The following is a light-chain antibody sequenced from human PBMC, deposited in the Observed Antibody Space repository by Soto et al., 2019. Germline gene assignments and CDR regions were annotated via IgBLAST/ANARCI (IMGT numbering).Light chain of an antibody. Sequence: QSALTQPASVSGSPGQSITISCTGTSSDVGGYKYVSWYQQHPGKAPKLMIYEVSNRPSGVSNRFSGSKSGNTASLTISGLQAEDEADYYCCSYAGSSTVVFGGGTKLTVL. V-gene: IGLV2-14*01. CDR2: EVS. J-gene: IGLJ2*01. CDR3: CSYAGSSTVV. CDR1: SSDVGGYKY.